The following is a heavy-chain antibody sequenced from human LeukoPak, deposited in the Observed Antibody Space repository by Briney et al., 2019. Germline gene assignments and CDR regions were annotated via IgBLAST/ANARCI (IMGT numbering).Heavy chain of an antibody. J-gene: IGHJ4*02. V-gene: IGHV4-59*01. CDR1: GGSISDYS. D-gene: IGHD6-25*01. CDR3: ARAGGVKTAALDLDY. Sequence: SETLSLTCTISGGSISDYSWSWIRQPPGKGLEWIGNIYYSGSANHNPSLKSRVTISRDTSKNQFSLKLTSVTTADTAVYYCARAGGVKTAALDLDYWGQGTLVTVSS. CDR2: IYYSGSA.